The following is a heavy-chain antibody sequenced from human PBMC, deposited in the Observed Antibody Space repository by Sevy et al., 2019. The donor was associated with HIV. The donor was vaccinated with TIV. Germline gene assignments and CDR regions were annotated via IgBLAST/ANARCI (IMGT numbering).Heavy chain of an antibody. V-gene: IGHV4-61*01. D-gene: IGHD2-2*01. CDR3: ARDKKKEGSTSWGFDY. J-gene: IGHJ4*02. CDR2: IYYSGST. Sequence: SETLSLTCTVSGGSVSSGSYYWSWIRQPPGKGLEWIGYIYYSGSTNYNPSLKSRVTISVDTSKNQFSLKLSSVTAADTAVYYCARDKKKEGSTSWGFDYWGQGTLVTVSS. CDR1: GGSVSSGSYY.